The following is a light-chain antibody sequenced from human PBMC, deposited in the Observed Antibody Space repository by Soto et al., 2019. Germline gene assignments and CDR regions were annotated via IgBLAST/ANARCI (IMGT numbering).Light chain of an antibody. CDR1: QTIRSL. CDR3: QQYNSYSRT. CDR2: DAS. Sequence: DIQMTQSPSTLSASVGDRVTITCRASQTIRSLLAWYQQKPGKAPKALIYDASRLGSGVPSRFSGSGSGTEFTLTISSLQPDDFATYYCQQYNSYSRTFGQGTKVDIK. V-gene: IGKV1-5*01. J-gene: IGKJ1*01.